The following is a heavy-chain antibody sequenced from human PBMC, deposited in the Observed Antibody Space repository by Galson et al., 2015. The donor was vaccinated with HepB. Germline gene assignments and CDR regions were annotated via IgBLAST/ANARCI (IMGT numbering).Heavy chain of an antibody. J-gene: IGHJ6*02. CDR1: GFTFSNYS. Sequence: SLRLSCAASGFTFSNYSMNWVRQAPGKGLEWVSSISRSSSYIYYADSVKGRFTISRDNAKNSLYLQMNSLRAEDTAVYYCARSPGGIVATIIRRFGLTGMDVWGQVTTFTVSS. CDR3: ARSPGGIVATIIRRFGLTGMDV. V-gene: IGHV3-21*01. CDR2: ISRSSSYI. D-gene: IGHD5-12*01.